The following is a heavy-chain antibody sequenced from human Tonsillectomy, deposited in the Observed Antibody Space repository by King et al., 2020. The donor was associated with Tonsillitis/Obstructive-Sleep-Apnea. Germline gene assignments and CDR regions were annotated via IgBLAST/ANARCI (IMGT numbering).Heavy chain of an antibody. CDR1: GYTFTSYA. CDR3: VRSSGLYYFDY. J-gene: IGHJ4*02. V-gene: IGHV1-3*04. D-gene: IGHD6-19*01. Sequence: QLQLVQSGAEVKKPGASVKVSCKASGYTFTSYALQWVRQAPGQRLEWMGWIITGNGNTKYSQNFQDRVTITRDTSASTAYMELSSLTSEDTAVYYCVRSSGLYYFDYWGQGTLVTVPS. CDR2: IITGNGNT.